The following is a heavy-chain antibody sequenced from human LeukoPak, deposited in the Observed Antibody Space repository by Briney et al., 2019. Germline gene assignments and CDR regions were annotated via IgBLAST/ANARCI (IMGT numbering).Heavy chain of an antibody. J-gene: IGHJ6*03. CDR2: IATSDTTT. Sequence: GGSLRLSCVASGFTFSSSEMNWVRQAPGKGLEWISYIATSDTTTHYADSVKGRFTISRDNAKNSLYLQMNSLRAEDTAVYYCAREHYFYHMDAWGEGTTVTVSS. CDR3: AREHYFYHMDA. V-gene: IGHV3-48*03. CDR1: GFTFSSSE.